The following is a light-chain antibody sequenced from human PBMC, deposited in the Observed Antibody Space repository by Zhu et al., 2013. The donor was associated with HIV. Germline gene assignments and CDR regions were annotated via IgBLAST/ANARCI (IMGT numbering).Light chain of an antibody. J-gene: IGKJ3*01. CDR1: QDVSNY. Sequence: DIQMTQSPSSLSASVGDRVTITCQASQDVSNYLNWYQQKPGKAPKLLIYDASNLETGVPSRFSGSGTGTDFTFIISNLQPEDIATYYCQEYDNLPIFTFGPGTKVDV. CDR2: DAS. CDR3: QEYDNLPIFT. V-gene: IGKV1-33*01.